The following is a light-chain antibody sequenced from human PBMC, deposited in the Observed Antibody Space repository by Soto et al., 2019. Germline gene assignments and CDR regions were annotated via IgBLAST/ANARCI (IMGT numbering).Light chain of an antibody. V-gene: IGKV1-5*03. CDR1: QSISSW. J-gene: IGKJ4*01. CDR2: KAS. CDR3: QQYNSS. Sequence: DIQMTQSPSTLSASVGDRVTITCRASQSISSWLAWYQQKPGKAPKLLIYKASSLASGVPSRFSGSGSGTEFTLTISSLQPDDFATYYCQQYNSSFGGGTKVEIK.